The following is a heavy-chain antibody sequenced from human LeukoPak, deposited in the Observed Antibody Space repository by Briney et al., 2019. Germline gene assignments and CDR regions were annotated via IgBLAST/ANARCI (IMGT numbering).Heavy chain of an antibody. V-gene: IGHV1-69*05. CDR1: GGTVSSYA. CDR3: ARGDIVVVPAAIRADYYYYYMDV. CDR2: IIPIFGTA. J-gene: IGHJ6*03. D-gene: IGHD2-2*02. Sequence: SSVKVSCKASGGTVSSYAISGVRQAPGQGLEWMGGIIPIFGTANYAQKFQGRVTITTVESTSTAYVELSSLRSEDTAVYYCARGDIVVVPAAIRADYYYYYMDVWGKGTTVTVSS.